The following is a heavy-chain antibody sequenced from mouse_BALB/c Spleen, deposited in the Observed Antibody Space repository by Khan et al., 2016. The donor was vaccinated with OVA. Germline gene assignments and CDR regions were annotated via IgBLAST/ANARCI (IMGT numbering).Heavy chain of an antibody. CDR1: GYIFTSYW. V-gene: IGHV1S132*01. D-gene: IGHD1-1*01. CDR3: AREEALYYFAY. CDR2: IYPGTDNT. Sequence: QVRLQQSGAELVRPGASVKLSCKTSGYIFTSYWIHWVKQRSGQGLEWIARIYPGTDNTYYNAKLRDKATLTADKSSSTAYIQLSSLKSEDSAVYFCAREEALYYFAYWGQGTTLTVSS. J-gene: IGHJ2*01.